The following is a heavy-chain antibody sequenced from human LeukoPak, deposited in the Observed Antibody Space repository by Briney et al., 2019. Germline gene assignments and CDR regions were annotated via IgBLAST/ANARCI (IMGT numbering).Heavy chain of an antibody. D-gene: IGHD3-10*01. Sequence: GGSLRLSCAASGFTFSTYTINWVRQAPGKGLQWVSGISGSGGSTYYADSVKGRFTISRDNSKNTLYLQMNSLRAEDTAVYWCASELYYGAYWGQGTLVTVSS. CDR3: ASELYYGAY. CDR1: GFTFSTYT. V-gene: IGHV3-23*01. CDR2: ISGSGGST. J-gene: IGHJ4*02.